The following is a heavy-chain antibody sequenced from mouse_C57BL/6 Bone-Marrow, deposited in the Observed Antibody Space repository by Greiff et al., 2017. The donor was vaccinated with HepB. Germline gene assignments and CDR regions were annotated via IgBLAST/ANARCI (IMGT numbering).Heavy chain of an antibody. V-gene: IGHV1-81*01. J-gene: IGHJ1*03. CDR1: GYTFTSYG. CDR2: IYPRSGNT. Sequence: VKLQESGAELARPGASVKLSCKASGYTFTSYGISWVKQRTGQGLEWIGEIYPRSGNTYYNEKFKGKATLTADKSSSTAYMELRSLTSEDSAVYFCARYGSRYFDVWGTGTTVTVSS. CDR3: ARYGSRYFDV. D-gene: IGHD1-1*01.